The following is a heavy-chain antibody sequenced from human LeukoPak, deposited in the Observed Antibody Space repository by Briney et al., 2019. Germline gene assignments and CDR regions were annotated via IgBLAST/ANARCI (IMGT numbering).Heavy chain of an antibody. CDR3: ARDARGYFDY. V-gene: IGHV3-30*04. CDR2: ISYDGSNK. D-gene: IGHD3-16*01. Sequence: GGSLRLSCAASGFTFSSYEMNWVRQAPGKGLEWVAVISYDGSNKYYADSVKGRFTISRDNSKNTLYLQMNSLRAEDTAVYYCARDARGYFDYWGQGTLVTVSS. J-gene: IGHJ4*02. CDR1: GFTFSSYE.